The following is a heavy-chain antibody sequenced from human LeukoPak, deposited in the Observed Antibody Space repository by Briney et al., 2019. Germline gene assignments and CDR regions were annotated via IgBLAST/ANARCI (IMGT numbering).Heavy chain of an antibody. D-gene: IGHD3-22*01. CDR3: ASSVYYYDSSGYPFDY. CDR1: GYTFTSYG. V-gene: IGHV1-18*01. J-gene: IGHJ4*02. CDR2: ISAYNGNT. Sequence: ASVKVSCKASGYTFTSYGTSWVRQAPGQGLEWMGWISAYNGNTNYAQKLQGRVTMTTDTSTSTAYMELRSLRSDDTAVYYCASSVYYYDSSGYPFDYWGQGTLVTVSS.